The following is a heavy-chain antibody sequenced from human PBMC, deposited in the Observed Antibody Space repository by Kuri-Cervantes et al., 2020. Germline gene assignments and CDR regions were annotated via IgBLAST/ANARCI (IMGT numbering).Heavy chain of an antibody. J-gene: IGHJ4*02. Sequence: SETLSLTCTVSGGSISSSSYCWGWIRQPPGKGLEWIGSIYYSGSTYYNPSLKSRVTISVDTSKNQFSLKLSSVTAADTAVYYCARGRSKDYFDYWGQGTLVTVSS. CDR1: GGSISSSSYC. CDR3: ARGRSKDYFDY. V-gene: IGHV4-39*01. CDR2: IYYSGST.